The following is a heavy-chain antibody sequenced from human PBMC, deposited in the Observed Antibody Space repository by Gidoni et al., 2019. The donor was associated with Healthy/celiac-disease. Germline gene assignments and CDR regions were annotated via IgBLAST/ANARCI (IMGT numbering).Heavy chain of an antibody. CDR3: ARDWYDSSGYYLYDAFDI. Sequence: EVQLVESGGGLVKPGGSLRRACAASGFTFSSYSMNWVRQAPGKGLEWVSSISSSSSYIYYADAVKGRFTISRDNAKNSLYLQMNSLRAEDTAVYYCARDWYDSSGYYLYDAFDIWGQGTMVTVSS. J-gene: IGHJ3*02. D-gene: IGHD3-22*01. CDR2: ISSSSSYI. CDR1: GFTFSSYS. V-gene: IGHV3-21*01.